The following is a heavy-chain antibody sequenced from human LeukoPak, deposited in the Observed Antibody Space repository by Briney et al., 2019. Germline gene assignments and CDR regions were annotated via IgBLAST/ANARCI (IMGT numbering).Heavy chain of an antibody. Sequence: ASVKVSCKASGYTFTGYRMHWVRQAPGQGLEWMGWINPNSGGTNYAQKFQGRVTMTRDTSISTAYMELSRLRSDDTAVYYCARDLYRYYYDSSGYRNWFDPWGQGTLVTVSS. J-gene: IGHJ5*02. V-gene: IGHV1-2*02. CDR3: ARDLYRYYYDSSGYRNWFDP. CDR1: GYTFTGYR. D-gene: IGHD3-22*01. CDR2: INPNSGGT.